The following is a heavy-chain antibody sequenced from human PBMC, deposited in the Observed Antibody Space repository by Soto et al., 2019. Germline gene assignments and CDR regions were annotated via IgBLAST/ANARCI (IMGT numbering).Heavy chain of an antibody. V-gene: IGHV1-69*02. CDR1: GGTFSKYP. CDR2: IIPSAGVA. D-gene: IGHD2-15*01. Sequence: QVQLVQSGAEVKKPGSSVKVSCKATGGTFSKYPFTWVRQAPGQGLEWMGRIIPSAGVANYPQKFQGRVTITADESTSTVYMELSSLSSEDTPVYYCARGPSGYCDSVTCFPPLGSWGQGTLVTVSS. J-gene: IGHJ5*02. CDR3: ARGPSGYCDSVTCFPPLGS.